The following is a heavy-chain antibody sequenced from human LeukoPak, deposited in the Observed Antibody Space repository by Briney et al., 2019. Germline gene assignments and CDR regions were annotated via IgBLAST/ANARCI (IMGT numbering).Heavy chain of an antibody. D-gene: IGHD3-22*01. Sequence: GGSLRLSCTASGFTFGDYAMSWARQAPGKGLEWVGFIRSKAYGGTTEYAASVKGRFTISRDDSKSIAYLQMNSLKTEDTAVYYCTRDSGFFDYWGQGTLVTVSS. V-gene: IGHV3-49*04. CDR1: GFTFGDYA. J-gene: IGHJ4*02. CDR3: TRDSGFFDY. CDR2: IRSKAYGGTT.